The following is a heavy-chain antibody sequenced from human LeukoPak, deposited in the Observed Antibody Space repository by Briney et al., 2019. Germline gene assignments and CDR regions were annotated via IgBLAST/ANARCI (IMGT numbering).Heavy chain of an antibody. CDR2: ISGSSSYI. D-gene: IGHD3-22*01. V-gene: IGHV3-21*01. CDR3: ARDYYYYDSSGYSPGAFDI. J-gene: IGHJ3*02. CDR1: GFTFSSYS. Sequence: GGSLRLSCAASGFTFSSYSMNWVRQAPGKGLEWVSSISGSSSYIYYADSVKGRFTISRDNAKNSLYLQMNSLRAEDTAVYYCARDYYYYDSSGYSPGAFDIWGQGTMVTVSS.